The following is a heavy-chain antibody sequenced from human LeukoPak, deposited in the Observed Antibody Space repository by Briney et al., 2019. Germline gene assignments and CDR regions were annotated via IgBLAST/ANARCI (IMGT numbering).Heavy chain of an antibody. Sequence: PSETLSLTCTVSGGSINSYYWSWIRQPPGKGLEWIGYIYDSGSTNYNPSLKSRVTISVDTSKNQFSLKLSPVTAADTAVYYCACLTTADAFDIWGQGTMVTVSS. CDR3: ACLTTADAFDI. CDR2: IYDSGST. D-gene: IGHD3-22*01. CDR1: GGSINSYY. J-gene: IGHJ3*02. V-gene: IGHV4-59*01.